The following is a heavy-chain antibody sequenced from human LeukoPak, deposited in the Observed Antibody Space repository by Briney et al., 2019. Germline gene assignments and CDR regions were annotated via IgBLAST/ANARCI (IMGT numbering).Heavy chain of an antibody. V-gene: IGHV3-7*01. CDR2: IKQDGSEK. J-gene: IGHJ4*02. CDR3: ASDEYSSSFDY. CDR1: GFTLSSYW. D-gene: IGHD6-6*01. Sequence: PGGSLRLSCAASGFTLSSYWMSWVRQAPGKGLEWVANIKQDGSEKYCVDSVKGRFTISRDNAKNSLYLQMNSLRAEDTAVYYCASDEYSSSFDYWGQGTLVTVSS.